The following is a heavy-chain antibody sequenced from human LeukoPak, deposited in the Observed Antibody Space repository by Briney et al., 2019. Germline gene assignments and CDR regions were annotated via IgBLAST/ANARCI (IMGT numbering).Heavy chain of an antibody. D-gene: IGHD3-16*02. CDR1: GGSISSSSYY. Sequence: PSETLSLTCTVSGGSISSSSYYWGWIRQPPGKGLEWIGSIYYSGSTYYNPSLKSRVTISVDTSKNQFSLKLSSVTAADTAVYYCARGRVMITFGGVIDKYYFDYWGQGTLVTVSS. J-gene: IGHJ4*02. V-gene: IGHV4-39*07. CDR2: IYYSGST. CDR3: ARGRVMITFGGVIDKYYFDY.